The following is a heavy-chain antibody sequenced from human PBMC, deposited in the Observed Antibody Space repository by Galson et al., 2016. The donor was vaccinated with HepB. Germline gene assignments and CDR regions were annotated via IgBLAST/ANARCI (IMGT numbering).Heavy chain of an antibody. CDR3: AREGRNSGYELDS. CDR1: GFTVSSNY. CDR2: ISSGGRT. V-gene: IGHV3-53*01. D-gene: IGHD5-12*01. J-gene: IGHJ4*02. Sequence: SLRLSCAASGFTVSSNYISWVRQAPGKGLHWVSLISSGGRTYYTDPVRGRFTISRDNSTNTVFLQMNSLRVEDTAVYYCAREGRNSGYELDSWGQGTLVTVSS.